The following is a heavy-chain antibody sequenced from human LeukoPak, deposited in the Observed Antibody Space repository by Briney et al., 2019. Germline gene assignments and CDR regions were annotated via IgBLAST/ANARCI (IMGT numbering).Heavy chain of an antibody. J-gene: IGHJ4*02. Sequence: ASVKVSCKASGYTFTGYCMHWVRQAPGQGLEWMGWINPNSGGTNYAQKFQGRVTMTRDTSINTAYMELSRLRSDDTAVYYCARDLFGIVVVPAAMGYWGQGTLVTVSS. V-gene: IGHV1-2*02. CDR2: INPNSGGT. CDR3: ARDLFGIVVVPAAMGY. CDR1: GYTFTGYC. D-gene: IGHD2-2*01.